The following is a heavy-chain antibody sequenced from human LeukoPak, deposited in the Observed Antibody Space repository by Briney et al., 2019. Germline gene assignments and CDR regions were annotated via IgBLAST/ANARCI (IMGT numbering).Heavy chain of an antibody. Sequence: HPGGSLRLSCATSGFTFSAFWMHWVRQAPGKGLVWVSRINHGGSSTNYADSVKGRFTISRDNSKNTLYLQMNSLRAEDTAVYYCAKGQRFYGEYYFDYWGQGTLVTVSS. CDR3: AKGQRFYGEYYFDY. V-gene: IGHV3-74*01. CDR2: INHGGSST. D-gene: IGHD4-17*01. CDR1: GFTFSAFW. J-gene: IGHJ4*02.